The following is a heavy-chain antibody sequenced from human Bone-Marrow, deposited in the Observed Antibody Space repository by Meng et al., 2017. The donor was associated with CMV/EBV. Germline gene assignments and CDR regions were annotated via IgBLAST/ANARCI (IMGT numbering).Heavy chain of an antibody. CDR3: ARVRVAGYAVHI. Sequence: SVKVSCKASGDTFSSYSISWVRQAPGQGLEWMGRILPMFDIRKYGEKLQDRVTITADRTTSTAYMELSGLGSEDTAVYYCARVRVAGYAVHIWGQGTMVTVSS. J-gene: IGHJ3*02. V-gene: IGHV1-69*02. CDR1: GDTFSSYS. D-gene: IGHD2-15*01. CDR2: ILPMFDIR.